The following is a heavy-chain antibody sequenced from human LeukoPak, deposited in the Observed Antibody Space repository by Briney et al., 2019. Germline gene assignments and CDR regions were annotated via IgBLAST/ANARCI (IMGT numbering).Heavy chain of an antibody. D-gene: IGHD6-13*01. CDR2: INAIRGDT. V-gene: IGHV1-2*02. CDR1: GYTFTNYY. Sequence: GSVRVSCKASGYTFTNYYMHWVRQAPGHGLEWMGWINAIRGDTNYAQKFQGRVTMPRDTSITTAYMELSGLGSDDTAIYYCARGKLAAPGRTGYNWFDPWGQGTLVTVS. J-gene: IGHJ5*02. CDR3: ARGKLAAPGRTGYNWFDP.